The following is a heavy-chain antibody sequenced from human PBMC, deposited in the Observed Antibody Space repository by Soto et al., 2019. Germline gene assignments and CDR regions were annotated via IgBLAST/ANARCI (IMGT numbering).Heavy chain of an antibody. CDR2: TYYRSKWYN. CDR1: GDSVSSNSAA. CDR3: ARGGYSSGWGFDY. J-gene: IGHJ4*02. D-gene: IGHD6-19*01. V-gene: IGHV6-1*01. Sequence: QVQLQQSGPGLVKPSQTLSLTCAISGDSVSSNSAAWNWIRQSPSRGLEWLGRTYYRSKWYNDFAVSVKSLITINPDTSKSQFSLQLNSVTPEDAAVYYCARGGYSSGWGFDYWGQGTLVTVSS.